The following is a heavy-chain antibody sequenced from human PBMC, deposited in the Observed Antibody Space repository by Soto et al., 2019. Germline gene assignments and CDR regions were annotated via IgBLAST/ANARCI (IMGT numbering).Heavy chain of an antibody. D-gene: IGHD3-10*01. CDR2: IWYDGSNK. V-gene: IGHV3-33*01. Sequence: AGGSLRLSCAASGFTFSSYGMHWVRQAPGKGLEWVAVIWYDGSNKYYADSVKGRFTISRDNSKNTLYLQMNSLRAEDTAVYYCARDLGYYGSGSYFPLGYWGQGTLVTVSS. CDR3: ARDLGYYGSGSYFPLGY. J-gene: IGHJ4*02. CDR1: GFTFSSYG.